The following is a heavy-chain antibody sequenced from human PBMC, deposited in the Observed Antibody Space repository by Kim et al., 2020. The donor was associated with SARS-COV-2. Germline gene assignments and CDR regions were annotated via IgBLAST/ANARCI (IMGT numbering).Heavy chain of an antibody. CDR1: GDSVSSNSAA. Sequence: SQTLSLTCAISGDSVSSNSAAWNWIRQSPSRGLEWLGRTYYRSKWYNDYAVSVKSRITINPDTSKNQFSLQLNSVTPEDTAVYYCARTDDYDFWSGSSHFDYWGQGTLVTVSS. D-gene: IGHD3-3*01. J-gene: IGHJ4*02. V-gene: IGHV6-1*01. CDR2: TYYRSKWYN. CDR3: ARTDDYDFWSGSSHFDY.